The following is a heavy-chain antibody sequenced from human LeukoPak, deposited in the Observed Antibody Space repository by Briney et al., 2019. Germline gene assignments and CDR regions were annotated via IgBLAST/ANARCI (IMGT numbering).Heavy chain of an antibody. J-gene: IGHJ6*03. V-gene: IGHV3-48*03. CDR3: AKDGGGSYLRSYYMDV. D-gene: IGHD1-26*01. Sequence: GGSLRLSCAASGFTFSNYEMNWVRQAPGKGLEWISYIRNSGPTIYYADSVKGRFTISRDNSKNTLYLQMNSLRAEDTAVYYCAKDGGGSYLRSYYMDVWGKGTTVTVSS. CDR1: GFTFSNYE. CDR2: IRNSGPTI.